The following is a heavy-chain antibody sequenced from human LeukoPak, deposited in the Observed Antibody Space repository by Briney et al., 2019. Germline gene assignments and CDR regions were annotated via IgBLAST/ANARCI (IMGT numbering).Heavy chain of an antibody. J-gene: IGHJ3*02. CDR3: ASTKELSPHDAFDI. V-gene: IGHV1-69*13. CDR2: IIPIFGTA. D-gene: IGHD3-16*02. Sequence: VKLSCKASGGTFSSYAISWVRQAPGQGLEWMGGIIPIFGTANYAQKFQGRVTITADESTSTAYMELSSLRSEDTAVYYCASTKELSPHDAFDIWGQGTLVTVSS. CDR1: GGTFSSYA.